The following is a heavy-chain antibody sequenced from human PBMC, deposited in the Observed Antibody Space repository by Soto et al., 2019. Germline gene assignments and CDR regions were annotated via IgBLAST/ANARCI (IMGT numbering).Heavy chain of an antibody. CDR1: GGAFSSYA. CDR2: IIPIFGII. V-gene: IGHV1-69*17. CDR3: ARGGRCGGDCYGEDY. J-gene: IGHJ4*02. Sequence: QVQLVQSGAEVKKPGSSVKVSCKASGGAFSSYAFSWVRQAPGQGLEWMGGIIPIFGIINYAQKFQGRVTITADKSTSTAYMELSGLRFEDTAVYFFARGGRCGGDCYGEDYWGQGTVVTVSS. D-gene: IGHD2-21*02.